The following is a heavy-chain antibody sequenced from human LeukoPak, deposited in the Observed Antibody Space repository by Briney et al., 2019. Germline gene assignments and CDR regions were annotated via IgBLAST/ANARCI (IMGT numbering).Heavy chain of an antibody. V-gene: IGHV3-23*01. D-gene: IGHD3-22*01. CDR2: ISGSGGST. J-gene: IGHJ4*02. CDR1: GFTFSSYA. CDR3: AKDPLYYYDSSGYSLDY. Sequence: PGAPLRLSCAASGFTFSSYAMSWVRQAPGKGLEWVSAISGSGGSTYYADSVKGRFTISRDNSKNTPYLQMNSLRAEDTAVYYCAKDPLYYYDSSGYSLDYWGQGTLVTVSS.